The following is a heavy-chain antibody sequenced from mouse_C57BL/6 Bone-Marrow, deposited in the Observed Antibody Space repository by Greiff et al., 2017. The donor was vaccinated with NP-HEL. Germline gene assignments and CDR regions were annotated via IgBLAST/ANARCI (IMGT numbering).Heavy chain of an antibody. CDR1: GYSITSDY. CDR2: ISYSGST. CDR3: ARSVYGYVPWFAY. J-gene: IGHJ3*01. D-gene: IGHD2-2*01. Sequence: VQLKQSGPGLAKPSQTLSLTCSVTGYSITSDYWNWIRKFPGNKLEYMGYISYSGSTYYNPSLKSRISITRDTSKNQYYLQLNSVTTEDTATYYCARSVYGYVPWFAYWGQGTLVTVSA. V-gene: IGHV3-8*01.